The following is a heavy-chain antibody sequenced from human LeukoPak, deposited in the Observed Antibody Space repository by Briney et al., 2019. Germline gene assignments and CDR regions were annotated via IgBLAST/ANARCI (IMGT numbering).Heavy chain of an antibody. CDR1: GFTFSSYA. V-gene: IGHV3-23*01. CDR2: ISGSGGRT. Sequence: GGSLRLSCAASGFTFSSYAMSWVRQAPGKGLEWVLAISGSGGRTYYADSVKGRFTISRDNSKNTLYLQMNSLRAEDTAVYYCAKEGFTMVRGVIITSYYYYYMDVWGKGTTVTVSS. J-gene: IGHJ6*03. D-gene: IGHD3-10*01. CDR3: AKEGFTMVRGVIITSYYYYYMDV.